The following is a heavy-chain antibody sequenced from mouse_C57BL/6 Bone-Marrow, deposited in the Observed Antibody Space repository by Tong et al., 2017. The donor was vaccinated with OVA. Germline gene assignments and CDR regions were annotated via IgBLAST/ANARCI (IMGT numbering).Heavy chain of an antibody. D-gene: IGHD2-13*01. CDR3: ARQVIRDYFDY. J-gene: IGHJ2*01. CDR2: ISSGSSTI. V-gene: IGHV5-17*02. Sequence: EVQLQESGGGLVQPGGSRKLSCAASGFTFSSFGMHWVRQAPEKGLEWVAYISSGSSTIYYADTVKGRFTISRDNPKNTLFMQMSSLRSEDTALYYCARQVIRDYFDYWGQGTTLTVSS. CDR1: GFTFSSFG.